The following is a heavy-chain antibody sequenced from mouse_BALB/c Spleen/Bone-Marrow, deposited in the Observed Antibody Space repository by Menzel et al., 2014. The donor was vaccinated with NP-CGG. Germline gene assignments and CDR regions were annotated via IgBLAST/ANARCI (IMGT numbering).Heavy chain of an antibody. CDR2: IIPSNGRT. CDR1: GYTFTSYW. J-gene: IGHJ1*01. Sequence: QVQLQQSGAELVKPGASVKLSCKASGYTFTSYWMHWVKQRPGQGLEWIGEIIPSNGRTNYNEKFKSKATLTVDKSSNTAYMQHSSLTSEDSAVYCCARWLLQYFDVWGAGTTVTVSS. CDR3: ARWLLQYFDV. V-gene: IGHV1S81*02. D-gene: IGHD2-3*01.